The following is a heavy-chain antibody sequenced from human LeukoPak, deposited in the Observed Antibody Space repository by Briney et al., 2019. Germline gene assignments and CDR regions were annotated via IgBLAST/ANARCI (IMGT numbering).Heavy chain of an antibody. D-gene: IGHD2-21*01. CDR3: ARAYCAGDCFSPRFQH. CDR2: ISSSSTYI. Sequence: GGSLRLSCAASGFTFSSYSMNWVRQAPGKGLEWVSSISSSSTYIYYADSVKGRFTTSRDNAKNSLHLQMNSLRAEDTAVYYCARAYCAGDCFSPRFQHWGQGTLVTVSS. V-gene: IGHV3-21*01. J-gene: IGHJ1*01. CDR1: GFTFSSYS.